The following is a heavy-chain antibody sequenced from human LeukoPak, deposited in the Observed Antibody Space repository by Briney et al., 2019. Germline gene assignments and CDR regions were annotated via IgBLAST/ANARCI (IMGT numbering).Heavy chain of an antibody. CDR1: GGSISSGSYY. D-gene: IGHD6-13*01. CDR3: AREAAAGTCWWFDP. Sequence: SETPSLTCTVSGGSISSGSYYWSWIRQPAGKGLEWIGRIYTSGSTNYNPSLKSRVTISVDTSKNQFSLKLSSVTAADTAVYYCAREAAAGTCWWFDPWGQGTLVTVSS. J-gene: IGHJ5*02. V-gene: IGHV4-61*02. CDR2: IYTSGST.